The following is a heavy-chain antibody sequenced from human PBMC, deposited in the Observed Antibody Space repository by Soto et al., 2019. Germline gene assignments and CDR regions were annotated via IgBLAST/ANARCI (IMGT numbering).Heavy chain of an antibody. CDR2: ISGGGGSK. CDR3: ANRNDYGSGSYFPFDH. D-gene: IGHD3-10*01. CDR1: GFTFSSYG. Sequence: EVQLLESGGGLVQPGGSLRLSCAASGFTFSSYGMSWVRQAPGKGLEWVSSISGGGGSKYYADSVKGRFTISRDNSKNTLYLQVSSLRAEDTAVYYCANRNDYGSGSYFPFDHWGQGTLVTVSS. V-gene: IGHV3-23*01. J-gene: IGHJ4*02.